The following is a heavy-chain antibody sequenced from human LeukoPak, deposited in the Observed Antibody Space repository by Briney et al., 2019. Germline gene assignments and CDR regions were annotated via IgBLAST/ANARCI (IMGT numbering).Heavy chain of an antibody. J-gene: IGHJ1*01. Sequence: GGSLRLSCASSGFTFTNAWMSWVRQAPGKGLEWVGRIKSKTDGGTTDYAAPAKGRFTISRDDSKTTLYLQMNSLKSEDTAVYYCTTVRGSSYQYFQRWGQGTLVTVSS. CDR1: GFTFTNAW. D-gene: IGHD6-13*01. CDR3: TTVRGSSYQYFQR. V-gene: IGHV3-15*01. CDR2: IKSKTDGGTT.